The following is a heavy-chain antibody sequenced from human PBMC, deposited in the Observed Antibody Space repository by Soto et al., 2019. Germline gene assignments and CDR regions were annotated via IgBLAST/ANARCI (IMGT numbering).Heavy chain of an antibody. V-gene: IGHV2-70*11. Sequence: SGPTLVNPTQTLTLTCTFSGFSLSTSGMCVSWIRQPPGKALEWLARIDWDDDKYYSTSLKTRLTISKDTSKNQVVLTMTNMDPVGSATYYCARVYGRKIDYWGQGTLVTVSS. CDR2: IDWDDDK. CDR3: ARVYGRKIDY. CDR1: GFSLSTSGMC. J-gene: IGHJ4*02. D-gene: IGHD3-10*01.